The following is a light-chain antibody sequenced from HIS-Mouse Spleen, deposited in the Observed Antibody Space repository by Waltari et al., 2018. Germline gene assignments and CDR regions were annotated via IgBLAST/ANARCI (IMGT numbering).Light chain of an antibody. J-gene: IGKJ1*01. CDR1: QGISSY. CDR3: QQLNSYPPT. Sequence: IQLTQSPSFLSASVGDRHTLTCRASQGISSYLAWYQQKPGKAPKLLIYAASTLQSGVPSRFSGSGSGTEFTLTISSLQPEDFATYYCQQLNSYPPTFGQGTKVEIK. CDR2: AAS. V-gene: IGKV1-9*01.